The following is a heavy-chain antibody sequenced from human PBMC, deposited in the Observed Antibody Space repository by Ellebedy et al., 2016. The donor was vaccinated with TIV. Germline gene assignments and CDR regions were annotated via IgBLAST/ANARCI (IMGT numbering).Heavy chain of an antibody. Sequence: GGSLRLXCAASGFTFSSYAMSWVRQAPAKGLEWVSGIRGSGVNTYYAESVKGRFTISRDNSKNTLYLQMNSLRAEDTAVYFCVKDRSSTSCYDYWGQGTLVTVSS. J-gene: IGHJ4*02. D-gene: IGHD2-2*01. CDR2: IRGSGVNT. V-gene: IGHV3-23*01. CDR1: GFTFSSYA. CDR3: VKDRSSTSCYDY.